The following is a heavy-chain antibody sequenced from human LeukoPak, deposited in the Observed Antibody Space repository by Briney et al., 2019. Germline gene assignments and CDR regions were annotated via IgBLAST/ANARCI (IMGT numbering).Heavy chain of an antibody. V-gene: IGHV3-23*01. CDR3: AKDQGDSYIFDY. D-gene: IGHD1-26*01. CDR1: GFTFSSYA. J-gene: IGHJ4*02. CDR2: ISGSGGST. Sequence: PGGSLRLSCAASGFTFSSYAMSWVRQAPGKGLEWVSAISGSGGSTYYADSVKGRFTISRDNSKNTLYLQMDSLRADDTAVCYCAKDQGDSYIFDYWGQGTLVTVSS.